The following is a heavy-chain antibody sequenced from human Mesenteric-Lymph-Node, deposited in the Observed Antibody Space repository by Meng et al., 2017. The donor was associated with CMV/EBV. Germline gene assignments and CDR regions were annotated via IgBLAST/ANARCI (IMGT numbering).Heavy chain of an antibody. CDR3: ARGWVRIQLWSGSYFDY. CDR1: GFTFDIYA. J-gene: IGHJ4*02. D-gene: IGHD5-18*01. CDR2: ISSSSSTI. V-gene: IGHV3-48*04. Sequence: GESLKISCAASGFTFDIYAMHWVRQAPGKGLEWVSYISSSSSTIYYADSVKGRFTISRDNAKNSLYLQMNSLRAEDTAVYYCARGWVRIQLWSGSYFDYWGQGTLVIVSS.